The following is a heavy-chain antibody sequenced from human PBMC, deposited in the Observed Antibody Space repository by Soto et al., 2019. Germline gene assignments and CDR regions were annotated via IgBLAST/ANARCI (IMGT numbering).Heavy chain of an antibody. J-gene: IGHJ4*02. Sequence: QVQLVQSGAEVKKPGASMKVSCKASGYTFTNYGISWVRQAPGQGLEWMGWINVYNGNTKYAQKLQGRVTMTTDTTTSTPYMEMSRQRSDATAVHCCARGAAVGLFDHWGQGTLVTVSS. CDR3: ARGAAVGLFDH. CDR1: GYTFTNYG. CDR2: INVYNGNT. D-gene: IGHD6-19*01. V-gene: IGHV1-18*01.